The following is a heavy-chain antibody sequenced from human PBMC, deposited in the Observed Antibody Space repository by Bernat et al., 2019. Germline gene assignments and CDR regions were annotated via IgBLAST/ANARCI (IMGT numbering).Heavy chain of an antibody. CDR3: ARDSSSWYSFAHNWFDP. V-gene: IGHV1-69*06. CDR1: GGTFSSYA. Sequence: QVQLVQSGAEVKKPGSSVKVSCKASGGTFSSYAISWVRQAPGQGLEWMGGIIPIFGTANYAQKFQGRVTITADKSTSTAYMELSSLRSEDTAVYYCARDSSSWYSFAHNWFDPWGQGTLVTVSS. D-gene: IGHD6-13*01. J-gene: IGHJ5*02. CDR2: IIPIFGTA.